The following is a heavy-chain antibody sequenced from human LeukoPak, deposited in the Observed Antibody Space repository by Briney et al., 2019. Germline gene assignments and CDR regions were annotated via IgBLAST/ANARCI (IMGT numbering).Heavy chain of an antibody. V-gene: IGHV1-69-2*01. Sequence: ASVKVSCKVSGYTFTDYYMHWVQQAPGKGLEWMGLVDPEDGETIYAEKFQGRVTITADTSTDTAYMKLSSLRSEDTAVYYCATGSRTTGYYYYYMDVWGKGTTVTVSS. CDR2: VDPEDGET. CDR1: GYTFTDYY. D-gene: IGHD1-7*01. J-gene: IGHJ6*03. CDR3: ATGSRTTGYYYYYMDV.